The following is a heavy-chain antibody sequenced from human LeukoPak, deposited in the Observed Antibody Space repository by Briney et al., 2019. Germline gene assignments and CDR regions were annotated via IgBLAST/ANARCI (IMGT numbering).Heavy chain of an antibody. CDR1: GYTFSGYG. J-gene: IGHJ3*02. CDR3: ARDWNYYDSSAYYQTALDI. Sequence: ASVKVSCKASGYTFSGYGISWVRQAPEQALEWMGWTSGYNGNRNYTRKLQGRVTMTTDTATSTAYMELTSLRFDDTAVYYCARDWNYYDSSAYYQTALDIWGQGTAVTVSS. D-gene: IGHD3-22*01. CDR2: TSGYNGNR. V-gene: IGHV1-18*01.